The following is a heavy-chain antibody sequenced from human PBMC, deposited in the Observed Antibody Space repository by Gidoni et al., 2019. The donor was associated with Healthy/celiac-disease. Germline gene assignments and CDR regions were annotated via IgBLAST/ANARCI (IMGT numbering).Heavy chain of an antibody. CDR2: IIPIFGTA. D-gene: IGHD3-16*02. Sequence: QVQLVQSGAEVKKPGSSVKVSCKASGGTFSSYAISWVRQAPGQGLEWMGGIIPIFGTANYAQKFQGRVTITADESTSTAYMELSSLRSEDTAVYYCARDRLNYDYIWGSYRSFDYWGQGTLVTVSS. J-gene: IGHJ4*02. CDR3: ARDRLNYDYIWGSYRSFDY. V-gene: IGHV1-69*01. CDR1: GGTFSSYA.